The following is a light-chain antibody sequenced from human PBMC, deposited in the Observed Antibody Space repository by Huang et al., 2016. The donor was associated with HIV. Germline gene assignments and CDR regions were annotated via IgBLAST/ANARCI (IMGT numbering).Light chain of an antibody. CDR1: RSVGNN. CDR3: QQYNDWPPWYT. J-gene: IGKJ2*01. Sequence: IVMTQSPATLSVSPGERVTLSCRASRSVGNNLAWYQQKVGQPPRLLIYGASTRATSIAARFSGSGSGTDFTLTISSLQSEDFAVYYCQQYNDWPPWYTFGQGTKLEIK. CDR2: GAS. V-gene: IGKV3-15*01.